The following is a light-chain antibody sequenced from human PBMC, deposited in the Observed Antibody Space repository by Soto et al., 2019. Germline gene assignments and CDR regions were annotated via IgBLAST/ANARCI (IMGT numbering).Light chain of an antibody. J-gene: IGKJ1*01. V-gene: IGKV1-39*01. CDR3: QQTYNTPLT. CDR1: QSISNY. CDR2: LAS. Sequence: DIQMTQYPSSLSASVGDRVTITCRASQSISNYLNWYQQRPGKEPKLLIYLASSLSSGVTSKFSVSGSGTDFTLTISVLQPEDSATYYCQQTYNTPLTFGQGNKVEIK.